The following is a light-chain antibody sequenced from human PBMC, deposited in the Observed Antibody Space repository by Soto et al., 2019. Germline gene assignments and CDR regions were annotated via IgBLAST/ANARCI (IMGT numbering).Light chain of an antibody. J-gene: IGKJ1*01. Sequence: DIVMTQSPDSLAVSLGERATINCKSSQSVLNSSNNKKYLAWYQQKPGQPPKLLIYWASTRESGVPDRFSGSGSGTDFTLTISSLQAEDVAVYYCQQYYSTPWTFGQGTKVEI. CDR3: QQYYSTPWT. V-gene: IGKV4-1*01. CDR2: WAS. CDR1: QSVLNSSNNKKY.